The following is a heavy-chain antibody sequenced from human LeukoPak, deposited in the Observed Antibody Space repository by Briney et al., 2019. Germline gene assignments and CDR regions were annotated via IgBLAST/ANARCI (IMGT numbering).Heavy chain of an antibody. CDR1: GGSISSYY. Sequence: PSETLSLTCTVSGGSISSYYWSWIRQPPGKGLEWIGYIYYSGSTNYNPSLKSRVTISVDTSKNQFSLKLSSVTAADTAVYYCARHRHYYDSSGYRAYAFDIWGQGTMVTVSS. D-gene: IGHD3-22*01. J-gene: IGHJ3*02. V-gene: IGHV4-59*08. CDR2: IYYSGST. CDR3: ARHRHYYDSSGYRAYAFDI.